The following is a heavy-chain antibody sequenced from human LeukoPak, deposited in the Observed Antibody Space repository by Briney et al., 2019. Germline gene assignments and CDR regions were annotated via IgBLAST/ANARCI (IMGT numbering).Heavy chain of an antibody. CDR3: AREGRVSGYDFDC. D-gene: IGHD5-12*01. CDR1: GFTFSSYW. J-gene: IGHJ4*02. Sequence: GGSPRLSCAASGFTFSSYWMHWLRQAPGKGLVWVSRINSDGSSITYADSVKGRFTISRDNAKNTLYLQMNSLRVEDTAVYYCAREGRVSGYDFDCWGQGTLVTVSS. V-gene: IGHV3-74*03. CDR2: INSDGSSI.